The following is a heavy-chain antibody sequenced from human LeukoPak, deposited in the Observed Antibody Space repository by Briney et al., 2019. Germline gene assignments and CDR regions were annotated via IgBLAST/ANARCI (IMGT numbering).Heavy chain of an antibody. Sequence: GGSLRLSCAASGFTFDDYAMHWVRQAPGKGLEWVSGISWNSGSIGYADSVKGRFTISRDNAKNSLYLQMNSLRAEDTASYYCAKGDGARKYAFDIWGQGTMVTVSS. J-gene: IGHJ3*02. D-gene: IGHD1-26*01. CDR3: AKGDGARKYAFDI. V-gene: IGHV3-9*01. CDR1: GFTFDDYA. CDR2: ISWNSGSI.